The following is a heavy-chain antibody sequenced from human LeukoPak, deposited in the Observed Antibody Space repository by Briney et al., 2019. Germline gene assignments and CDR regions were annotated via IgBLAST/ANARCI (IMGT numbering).Heavy chain of an antibody. D-gene: IGHD3-22*01. V-gene: IGHV4-34*01. CDR2: INHSGST. Sequence: SETPSLTCAVYGGSFSGYYWSWIRQPPGKGLEWIGEINHSGSTNYNPSLKSRVTISVDTSKNQFSLKLSSVTAADTAVYYCASRHYYDSSGYYRRLYGMDVWGQGTTVTVSS. CDR3: ASRHYYDSSGYYRRLYGMDV. CDR1: GGSFSGYY. J-gene: IGHJ6*02.